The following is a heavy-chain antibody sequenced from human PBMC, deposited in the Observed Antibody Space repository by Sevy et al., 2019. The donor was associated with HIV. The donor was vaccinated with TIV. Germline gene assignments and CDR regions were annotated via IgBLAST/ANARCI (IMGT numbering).Heavy chain of an antibody. Sequence: GGSLRLSCAASGFTFSSYSMNWVRQAPGKGLEWVSYISSSSSTIYYADSVKGRFTISRDNAKNSLYLQMNSLRAEDTALYYCPGVSGVNYDLHYYYNMEVGAKGPRSPSP. J-gene: IGHJ6*03. CDR1: GFTFSSYS. D-gene: IGHD3-22*01. V-gene: IGHV3-48*01. CDR2: ISSSSSTI. CDR3: PGVSGVNYDLHYYYNMEV.